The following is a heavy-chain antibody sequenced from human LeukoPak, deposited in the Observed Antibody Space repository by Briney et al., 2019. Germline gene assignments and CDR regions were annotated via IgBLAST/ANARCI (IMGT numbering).Heavy chain of an antibody. V-gene: IGHV4-39*01. CDR1: GGSISSSSYY. Sequence: SETLSLTCTVSGGSISSSSYYWGWIRQPPGKGLEWIGSIYYSGSTYYNPSLKSRVTISVDTSKNQFSLKLSSVTAADTAVYYCARRKRWLQQIFDYWGQGTLVTVSS. J-gene: IGHJ4*02. CDR2: IYYSGST. CDR3: ARRKRWLQQIFDY. D-gene: IGHD5-24*01.